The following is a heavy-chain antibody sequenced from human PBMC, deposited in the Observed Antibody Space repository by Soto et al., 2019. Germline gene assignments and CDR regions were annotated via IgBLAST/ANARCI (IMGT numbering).Heavy chain of an antibody. D-gene: IGHD3-22*01. CDR2: IYYSGST. V-gene: IGHV4-59*01. Sequence: SETMSLTCTVSGGSISSYYWSWIRQPPGKGLEWIGYIYYSGSTNYNPSLKSRVTISVDTSKNQFSLKLSSVTAADTAVYYCARDRRGYYDSSGYYGGTDDAFDIWGQGTKVTVS. CDR3: ARDRRGYYDSSGYYGGTDDAFDI. J-gene: IGHJ3*02. CDR1: GGSISSYY.